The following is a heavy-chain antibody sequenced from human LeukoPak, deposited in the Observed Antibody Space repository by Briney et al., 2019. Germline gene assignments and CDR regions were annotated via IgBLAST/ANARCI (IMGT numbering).Heavy chain of an antibody. CDR3: ARSQGYCSGGSCLQGDWFDP. CDR1: GYSFINYW. Sequence: GESLKISCKGSGYSFINYWIGWVRQMPGKGLEWMGIIYPGDSDTRYSPSFQGQVTISADTSISTAYLQWGSLKASDTAMYYCARSQGYCSGGSCLQGDWFDPWGQGTLVTVSS. V-gene: IGHV5-51*01. D-gene: IGHD2-15*01. J-gene: IGHJ5*02. CDR2: IYPGDSDT.